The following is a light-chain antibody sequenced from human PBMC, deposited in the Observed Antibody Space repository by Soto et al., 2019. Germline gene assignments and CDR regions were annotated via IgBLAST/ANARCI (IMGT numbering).Light chain of an antibody. J-gene: IGKJ1*01. V-gene: IGKV3-15*01. Sequence: EIVMTQSPGTLSASPGERATLSCRASQSVSSNLAWYQQKPGQAPRLLIYAVSTRATGIPARFSGSGSGTEFTLTISSLQSEDFAFYYCQHNNKWPLTFGQGTKVEIK. CDR3: QHNNKWPLT. CDR2: AVS. CDR1: QSVSSN.